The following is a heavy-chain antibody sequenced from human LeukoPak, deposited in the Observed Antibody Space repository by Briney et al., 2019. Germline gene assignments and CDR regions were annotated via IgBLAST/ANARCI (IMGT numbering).Heavy chain of an antibody. CDR2: ISSSSSYI. Sequence: GGFLRLSCAASGFTFSSYSTNWVRQAPGKGLEWVSSISSSSSYIYYADSVKGRFTISRDNAKNSLYLQMNSLRAEDTAVYYCARGVVPSAINWFDPWGQGTLVTVSS. CDR1: GFTFSSYS. CDR3: ARGVVPSAINWFDP. V-gene: IGHV3-21*01. D-gene: IGHD2-2*02. J-gene: IGHJ5*02.